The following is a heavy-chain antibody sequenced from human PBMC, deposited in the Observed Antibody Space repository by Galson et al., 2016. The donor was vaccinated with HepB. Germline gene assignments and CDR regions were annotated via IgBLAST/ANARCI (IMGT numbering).Heavy chain of an antibody. CDR1: GFTFSDYS. D-gene: IGHD3-9*01. J-gene: IGHJ3*01. V-gene: IGHV3-48*02. CDR3: ARERWLLRYFDCLRGEAFEV. CDR2: ISSSSFSSSGSTI. Sequence: LRLSCAASGFTFSDYSMNWVRQAPGKGLEWISFISSSSFSSSGSTIYYADSVKGRFTISRDNAKNSLYLQMNSLRDEDTAVYYCARERWLLRYFDCLRGEAFEVWGQGTMVIVSS.